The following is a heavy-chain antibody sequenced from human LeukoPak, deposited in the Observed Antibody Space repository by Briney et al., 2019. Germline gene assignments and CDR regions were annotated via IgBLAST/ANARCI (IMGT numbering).Heavy chain of an antibody. CDR2: ISAYNGNT. CDR3: ARDDYGARPGLYYYYYGMDV. V-gene: IGHV1-18*01. Sequence: GASVKASCKASGYTFTSYGISWVRQAPGQGLEWMGWISAYNGNTNYAQKLRGRVTMTTDTSTSTAYMELRSLRSNDTAVYYCARDDYGARPGLYYYYYGMDVWGQGTTVTVSS. J-gene: IGHJ6*02. CDR1: GYTFTSYG. D-gene: IGHD4-17*01.